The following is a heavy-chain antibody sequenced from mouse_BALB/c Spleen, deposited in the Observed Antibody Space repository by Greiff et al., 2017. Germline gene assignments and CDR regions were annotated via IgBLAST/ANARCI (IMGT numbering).Heavy chain of an antibody. V-gene: IGHV5-12-2*01. CDR2: ISNGGGST. Sequence: EVQGVESGGGLVQPGGSLKLSCAASGFTFSSYTMSWVRQTPEKRLEWVAYISNGGGSTYYPDTVKGRFTISRDNAKNTLYLQMSSLKSEDTAMYYGARRPLDYWGQGTSVTVSS. CDR1: GFTFSSYT. CDR3: ARRPLDY. J-gene: IGHJ4*01.